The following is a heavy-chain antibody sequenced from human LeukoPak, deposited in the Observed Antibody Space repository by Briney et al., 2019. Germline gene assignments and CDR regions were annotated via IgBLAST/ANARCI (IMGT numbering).Heavy chain of an antibody. D-gene: IGHD5-18*01. CDR2: ISYDGSNE. Sequence: GSSLRLSCAASGFTFSSFGMYWVRQAPAMGLEWGADISYDGSNENYGDSVKGRFTIFRDNDKNTLYLQMNSLRAEDTAVYYCAKDQSVRLGHNYGPEYWGQGALVTVSS. J-gene: IGHJ4*02. CDR1: GFTFSSFG. CDR3: AKDQSVRLGHNYGPEY. V-gene: IGHV3-30*18.